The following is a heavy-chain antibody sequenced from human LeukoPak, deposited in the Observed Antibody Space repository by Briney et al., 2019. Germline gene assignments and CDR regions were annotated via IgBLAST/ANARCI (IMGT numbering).Heavy chain of an antibody. CDR2: IKQDGSEK. J-gene: IGHJ4*02. CDR1: GFTFSSYS. D-gene: IGHD1-26*01. V-gene: IGHV3-7*01. Sequence: GGSLRLSCAASGFTFSSYSMNWVRQAPGKGLEWVANIKQDGSEKYYVDSVKGRFTISRDNAKNSLYLQMNSLRAEDTAVYYCARDYSGSYWGQGTLVTVSS. CDR3: ARDYSGSY.